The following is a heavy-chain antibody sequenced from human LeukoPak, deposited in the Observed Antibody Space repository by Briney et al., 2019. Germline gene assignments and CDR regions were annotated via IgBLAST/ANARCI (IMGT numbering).Heavy chain of an antibody. CDR3: AREAVLRYSSGWYSSLDY. Sequence: GASVKVSCKASGYTFTSYGISWVRQAPGQGLEWMGWISAYNGNTNYAQKLQGRVTMTTDTSTSTAYMELRSLRSDDTAVYYCAREAVLRYSSGWYSSLDYWGQGTLVTVSS. CDR2: ISAYNGNT. D-gene: IGHD6-19*01. J-gene: IGHJ4*02. V-gene: IGHV1-18*01. CDR1: GYTFTSYG.